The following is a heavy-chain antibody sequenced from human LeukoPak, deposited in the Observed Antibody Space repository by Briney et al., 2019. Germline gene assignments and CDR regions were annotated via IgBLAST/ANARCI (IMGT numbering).Heavy chain of an antibody. J-gene: IGHJ6*03. CDR1: GFTFSSYG. CDR3: ARDADEGSSSYYYYYYMDV. D-gene: IGHD6-6*01. Sequence: GGSLRLSCAASGFTFSSYGMHWVRQAPGKGLEWVAVISYDGSNKYYADSVKGRFTISRDNAKNSLYLQMNSLRAEDTAVYYCARDADEGSSSYYYYYYMDVWGKGTTVTVSS. V-gene: IGHV3-30*03. CDR2: ISYDGSNK.